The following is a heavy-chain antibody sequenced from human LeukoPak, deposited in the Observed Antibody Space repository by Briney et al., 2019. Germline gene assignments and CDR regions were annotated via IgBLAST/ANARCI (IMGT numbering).Heavy chain of an antibody. D-gene: IGHD3-9*01. CDR1: GYTFTSNW. Sequence: ASVKVSCKGSGYTFTSNWIGWVRQMPGKGLEWMGIILPSNSDTRYSPSFKGQVTMSVDKSISTAYLQWTSLKASDTAMYYCARQYYETLTGPNWFDAWGQGTLVIVSS. CDR3: ARQYYETLTGPNWFDA. V-gene: IGHV5-51*01. CDR2: ILPSNSDT. J-gene: IGHJ5*02.